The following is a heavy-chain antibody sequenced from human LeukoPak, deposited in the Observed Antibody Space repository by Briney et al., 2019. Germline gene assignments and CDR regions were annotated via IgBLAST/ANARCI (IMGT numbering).Heavy chain of an antibody. V-gene: IGHV3-53*01. CDR1: GFTVSSNY. D-gene: IGHD3-22*01. J-gene: IGHJ6*02. Sequence: HPGGSLRLSCAASGFTVSSNYMSWVRQAPGKGPEWVSVIYSGGSTYYADSVKGRFTISRDNSKNTLYLQMNSLRAEDTAVYYCAMVVINNYYYGMDVWGQGTTVTVSS. CDR2: IYSGGST. CDR3: AMVVINNYYYGMDV.